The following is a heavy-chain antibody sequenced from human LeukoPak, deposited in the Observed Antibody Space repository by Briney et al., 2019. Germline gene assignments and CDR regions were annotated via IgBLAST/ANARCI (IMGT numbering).Heavy chain of an antibody. CDR3: AKGLFVTYYFDY. V-gene: IGHV3-23*01. Sequence: GGSLRLSCAASGFTFSSYAMSWVRQAPGKGLEWVSAISGSGGSTYYADSVKGRFTISRDNSKNTLYLQMNSLRDKDTAVYYCAKGLFVTYYFDYWGQGTLVTVSS. J-gene: IGHJ4*02. D-gene: IGHD3-3*01. CDR2: ISGSGGST. CDR1: GFTFSSYA.